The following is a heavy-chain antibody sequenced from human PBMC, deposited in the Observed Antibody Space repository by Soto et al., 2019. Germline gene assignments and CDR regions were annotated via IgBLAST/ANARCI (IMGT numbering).Heavy chain of an antibody. CDR3: ARISKPLYSNDFDY. CDR1: GFTVSSNY. Sequence: GGSLRLSCAASGFTVSSNYMSWVRQAPGKGLEWVSVIYSGGSTYYADSVKGRFTISRDNSKNTLYLQMNSLRTEDTAVYYCARISKPLYSNDFDYWGQGTLVTVSS. CDR2: IYSGGST. D-gene: IGHD4-4*01. J-gene: IGHJ4*02. V-gene: IGHV3-53*01.